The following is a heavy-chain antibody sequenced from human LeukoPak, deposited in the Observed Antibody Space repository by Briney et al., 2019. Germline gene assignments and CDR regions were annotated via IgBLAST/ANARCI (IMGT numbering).Heavy chain of an antibody. D-gene: IGHD4-11*01. CDR2: IIPIFGTA. V-gene: IGHV1-69*05. Sequence: ASVKVSCKASGGTFSSYAISWVRQAPGQGLEWMGGIIPIFGTANYAQKFQGRVTITTDESTSTAYMELSSLRSEDTAVYYCARVPLGAQNDYSNPIYYYYYMDVWGKGTTVTVSS. J-gene: IGHJ6*03. CDR1: GGTFSSYA. CDR3: ARVPLGAQNDYSNPIYYYYYMDV.